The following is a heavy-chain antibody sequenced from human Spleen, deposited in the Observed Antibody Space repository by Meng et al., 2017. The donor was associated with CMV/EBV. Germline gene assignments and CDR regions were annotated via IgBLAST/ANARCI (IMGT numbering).Heavy chain of an antibody. J-gene: IGHJ4*02. CDR2: ISYDGSNK. Sequence: QVQMGESGXGVVQPGXSLGRSCAASGLTFSSYAMHWVRQAAGKGLECVAVISYDGSNKYYADSVKGRFTISRDNSKNTLYLQMNSLRAENTAVYYCAKAPYSGSYNFDDWGQGTLVTVAS. V-gene: IGHV3-30-3*01. D-gene: IGHD1-26*01. CDR1: GLTFSSYA. CDR3: AKAPYSGSYNFDD.